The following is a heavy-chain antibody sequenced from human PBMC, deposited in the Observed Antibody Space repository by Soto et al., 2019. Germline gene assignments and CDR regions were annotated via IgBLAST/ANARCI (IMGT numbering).Heavy chain of an antibody. V-gene: IGHV4-30-4*01. CDR1: GDSISSDNYF. J-gene: IGHJ3*02. CDR2: ISNRGTP. Sequence: QVQLQESGPGLVKHSQTLSLICTVSGDSISSDNYFWSWIRQPPGQGLEWIGYISNRGTPYYNPSLKSRVTISLDTSKNRFSLDMYSVTAADTAVYYCAREVNVVALSDAFDILGQGTMVTVSS. D-gene: IGHD2-8*01. CDR3: AREVNVVALSDAFDI.